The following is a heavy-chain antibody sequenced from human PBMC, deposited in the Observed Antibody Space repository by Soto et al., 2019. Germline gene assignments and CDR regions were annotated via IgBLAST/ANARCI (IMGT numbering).Heavy chain of an antibody. CDR3: ARLFGRYGWFDP. J-gene: IGHJ5*02. D-gene: IGHD2-21*01. Sequence: EVQLVESGGGLIQRGGSLRLSCAASGLNVTRNYMSWVRQAPGKGLEWVSVMSSGVYTYYADSVKGRFTISRDNSKNTLCVQINSLITEDTAVYYCARLFGRYGWFDPWGQGTLVTVSS. CDR1: GLNVTRNY. V-gene: IGHV3-53*01. CDR2: MSSGVYT.